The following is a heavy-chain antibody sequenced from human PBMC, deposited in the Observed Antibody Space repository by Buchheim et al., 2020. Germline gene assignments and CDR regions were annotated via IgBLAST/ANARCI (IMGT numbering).Heavy chain of an antibody. CDR3: AKDFKALYCGTGCFFDY. Sequence: QVQLVESGGGVVQPGRSLRLSCAASGFTFSNHGMHWVRQAPGKGLEWVAIISYDGNQKYYADSGRVRFIISRDNSKNTMYLQMNSLRTEDTAVYYCAKDFKALYCGTGCFFDYWGQGTL. V-gene: IGHV3-30*18. J-gene: IGHJ4*02. CDR2: ISYDGNQK. CDR1: GFTFSNHG. D-gene: IGHD2-21*01.